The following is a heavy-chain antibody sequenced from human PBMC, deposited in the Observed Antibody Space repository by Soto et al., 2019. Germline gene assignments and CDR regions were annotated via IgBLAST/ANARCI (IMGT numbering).Heavy chain of an antibody. Sequence: ASVKVSCKAPGYTFTGYYIHWVRQAPGQGFEWMGWLRPDTGNTDFAREFQGKFTMTGDTSISTAYLELYSLTSDDTAVYYCARGSVASAAEPSGMDVWGQGTTVTVSS. J-gene: IGHJ6*02. CDR2: LRPDTGNT. V-gene: IGHV1-2*02. D-gene: IGHD6-25*01. CDR3: ARGSVASAAEPSGMDV. CDR1: GYTFTGYY.